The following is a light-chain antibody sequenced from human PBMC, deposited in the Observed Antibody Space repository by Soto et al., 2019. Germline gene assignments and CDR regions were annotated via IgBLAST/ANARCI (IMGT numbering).Light chain of an antibody. V-gene: IGKV3-15*01. CDR3: QQYNKWPPYT. J-gene: IGKJ2*01. CDR1: QSVSSN. CDR2: GAS. Sequence: EIVMTQSPATLSVSPGERATLSCRASQSVSSNLAWYQQKPGQAPRLLIYGASTRATGIPARFSGSGSGTEFTPTISSLQSEEFAVYYCQQYNKWPPYTFGQGTKLEIK.